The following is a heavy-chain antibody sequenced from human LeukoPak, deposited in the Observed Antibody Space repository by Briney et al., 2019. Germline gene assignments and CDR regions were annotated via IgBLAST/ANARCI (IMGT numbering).Heavy chain of an antibody. V-gene: IGHV1-46*01. Sequence: ASVKVCCKASGYTFTSYYMHWARQAPGQGLEWMGIINPSGGSTSYAQKFQGRVTMTRDTSTSTVYMELSSLRSEDTAVYYCARESYDILTGYWGFDYWGQGTLVTVSS. CDR2: INPSGGST. J-gene: IGHJ4*02. CDR1: GYTFTSYY. CDR3: ARESYDILTGYWGFDY. D-gene: IGHD3-9*01.